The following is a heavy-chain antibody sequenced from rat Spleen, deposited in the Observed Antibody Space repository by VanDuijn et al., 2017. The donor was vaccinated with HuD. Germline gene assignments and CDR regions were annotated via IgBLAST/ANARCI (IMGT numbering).Heavy chain of an antibody. CDR2: ISYDGGST. V-gene: IGHV5-20*01. CDR3: TTEEDYYSSYSDY. Sequence: EVQLVESGGGLVQPGNSLKLSCAASGFTFSDYAMAWVRQSPKKGLEWVAYISYDGGSTYYRDSVKGRFTISRDNAKSTLYLQMDSLRSEDTATYYCTTEEDYYSSYSDYWGQGVMVTVSS. J-gene: IGHJ2*01. D-gene: IGHD1-2*01. CDR1: GFTFSDYA.